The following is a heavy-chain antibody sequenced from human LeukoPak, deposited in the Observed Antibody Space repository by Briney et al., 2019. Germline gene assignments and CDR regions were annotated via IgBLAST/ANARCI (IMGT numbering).Heavy chain of an antibody. CDR3: ASAERYYDFWRASYYYYGMDV. D-gene: IGHD3-3*01. V-gene: IGHV3-21*01. CDR2: ISSSSSYI. Sequence: GGSLRLSCAASGFTFSSCSMNWVRQAPGKGLEWVSSISSSSSYIYYADSVKGRFTISRDNAKNSLYLQMNSLRAEDTAVYYCASAERYYDFWRASYYYYGMDVWAKGPRSPSP. CDR1: GFTFSSCS. J-gene: IGHJ6*02.